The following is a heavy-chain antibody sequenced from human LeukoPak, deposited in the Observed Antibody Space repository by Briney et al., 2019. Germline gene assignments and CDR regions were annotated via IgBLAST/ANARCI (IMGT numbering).Heavy chain of an antibody. CDR2: ISSSSSYI. Sequence: GGSLRLSCAASGFSFSSYSMNWVRQAPGKGLEWVSSISSSSSYINYAGSVKGRFTVSRDNAKNTLYLQMNSLRAEDTAVYYCAIQKYGEADYWGQGTLVTVSS. V-gene: IGHV3-21*04. CDR1: GFSFSSYS. D-gene: IGHD4-17*01. CDR3: AIQKYGEADY. J-gene: IGHJ4*02.